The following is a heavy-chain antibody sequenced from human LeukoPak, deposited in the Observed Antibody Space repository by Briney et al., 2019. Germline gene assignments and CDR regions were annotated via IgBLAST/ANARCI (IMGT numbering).Heavy chain of an antibody. CDR3: ARGGYDHVWGSYRRTYYFDY. Sequence: SETLSLTCTVSGDSISSSSYYWGWIRQPPGKGLEWIGSIFHSGSTYYNPSLKSRVTISVDTSKNQFSLKLTSVTAADTAVYYCARGGYDHVWGSYRRTYYFDYWGQGTLVTVSS. D-gene: IGHD3-16*02. J-gene: IGHJ4*02. V-gene: IGHV4-39*01. CDR1: GDSISSSSYY. CDR2: IFHSGST.